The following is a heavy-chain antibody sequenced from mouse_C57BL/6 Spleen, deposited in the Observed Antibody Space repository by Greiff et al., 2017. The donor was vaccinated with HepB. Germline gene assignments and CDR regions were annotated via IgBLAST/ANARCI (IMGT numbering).Heavy chain of an antibody. CDR3: TAPYYYGSSYYAMDY. CDR2: IRLKSDNYAT. CDR1: GFTFSNYW. D-gene: IGHD1-1*01. Sequence: EVQLVESGGGLVQPGGSMKLSCVASGFTFSNYWMNWVRQSPEKGLEWVAQIRLKSDNYATHYAESVKGRFTISRDDSKSSVYLQMNNLRAEDTGIYYCTAPYYYGSSYYAMDYWGQGTSVTVSS. V-gene: IGHV6-3*01. J-gene: IGHJ4*01.